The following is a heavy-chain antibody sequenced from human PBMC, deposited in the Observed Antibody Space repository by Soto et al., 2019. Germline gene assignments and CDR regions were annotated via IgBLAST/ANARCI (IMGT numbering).Heavy chain of an antibody. CDR1: GFTFSSYA. V-gene: IGHV3-23*01. J-gene: IGHJ4*02. CDR2: ICGSGGST. D-gene: IGHD3-22*01. Sequence: PGGSLRLSCAASGFTFSSYAMSWVRQAPGKGLEWVSAICGSGGSTYYADSVKGRFTISRDNSKNTLYLQMNSLRAEDTAVYYCAKDSYDSSGYCLDYWGQGTLVTVSS. CDR3: AKDSYDSSGYCLDY.